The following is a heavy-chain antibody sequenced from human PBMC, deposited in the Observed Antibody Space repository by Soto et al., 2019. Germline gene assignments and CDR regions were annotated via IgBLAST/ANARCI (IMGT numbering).Heavy chain of an antibody. V-gene: IGHV4-31*03. D-gene: IGHD3-9*01. CDR1: GGSISSGGYY. CDR3: ARTTFYDIFTAYYSLFDY. Sequence: LSLTCTVSGGSISSGGYYWSWIRQHPGKGLEWIGYIYYSGSTYYNPSLKSRVTISVDTSKNQFSLKLSAVTAADTAVYYCARTTFYDIFTAYYSLFDYWGQGTLVTVSS. CDR2: IYYSGST. J-gene: IGHJ4*02.